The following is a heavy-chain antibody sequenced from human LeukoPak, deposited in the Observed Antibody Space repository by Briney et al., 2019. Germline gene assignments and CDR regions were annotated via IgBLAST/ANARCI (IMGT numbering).Heavy chain of an antibody. CDR1: GFTVSSNY. CDR2: IYSGGST. D-gene: IGHD6-25*01. J-gene: IGHJ6*02. CDR3: ARDSGPSYGMDV. V-gene: IGHV3-66*01. Sequence: GGSLRLSCAASGFTVSSNYMSWVRQAPGKGLEWVSVIYSGGSTYYADSVKGRFTISRDNSKNTLYLQMNSLRAEDTAVYYCARDSGPSYGMDVWGQGTTVTVSS.